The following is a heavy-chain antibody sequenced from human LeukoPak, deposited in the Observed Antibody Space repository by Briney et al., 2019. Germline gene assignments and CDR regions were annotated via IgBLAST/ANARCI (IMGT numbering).Heavy chain of an antibody. CDR3: EGSNNWYPGNY. J-gene: IGHJ4*02. Sequence: GGSLRLSCTASGFTFSSYTMSWVRQAPGEGLEWLSAINGRGITYYTDSVKGRFTISRDNSKNTLYLQMNSLRAEDTAVYYCEGSNNWYPGNYWGQGTLVTVSS. V-gene: IGHV3-23*01. D-gene: IGHD2-2*01. CDR2: INGRGIT. CDR1: GFTFSSYT.